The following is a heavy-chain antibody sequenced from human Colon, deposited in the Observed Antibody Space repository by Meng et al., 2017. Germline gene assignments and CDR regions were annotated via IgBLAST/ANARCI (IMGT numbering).Heavy chain of an antibody. CDR3: ARRNSNNWFDP. V-gene: IGHV4-4*02. J-gene: IGHJ5*02. Sequence: QGHLQGVAPGLVKPSGTLSLPCAVSGAPISGDNWWSWVRQTPGKGLEWLGEIFHSGTSNYNPSLKSRVTISVDKSKNQFSLRLSSVTAADTAVYYCARRNSNNWFDPWGQGILVTVSS. CDR2: IFHSGTS. D-gene: IGHD2/OR15-2a*01. CDR1: GAPISGDNW.